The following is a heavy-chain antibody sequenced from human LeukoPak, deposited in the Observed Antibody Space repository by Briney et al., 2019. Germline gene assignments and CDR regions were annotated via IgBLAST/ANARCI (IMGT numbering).Heavy chain of an antibody. CDR1: GFTFSSYS. Sequence: PGGSLRLSCAASGFTFSSYSMNWVRQAPGKGLEWVSSISSSSSYIYYADSVKGRFTISRDNAKNSLYLQMNSLRAEDTAVYYCAKDPEYDRAGAFDIWGQGTMVTVSS. V-gene: IGHV3-21*01. CDR2: ISSSSSYI. D-gene: IGHD6-19*01. CDR3: AKDPEYDRAGAFDI. J-gene: IGHJ3*02.